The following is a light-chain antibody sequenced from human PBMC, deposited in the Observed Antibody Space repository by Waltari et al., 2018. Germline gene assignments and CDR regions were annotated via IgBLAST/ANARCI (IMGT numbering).Light chain of an antibody. CDR2: LGS. J-gene: IGKJ2*01. V-gene: IGKV2-28*01. CDR1: QSLLYTKGYNY. Sequence: DIVMTQSPLSLPVTPGEPASISCRFSQSLLYTKGYNYSDWFLQKPGRPPQLLFYLGSKRASVVPDRFSGSGSGTDFTLKISRVEAEDVGVYYCMQALQTPYTFGQGTKLEIK. CDR3: MQALQTPYT.